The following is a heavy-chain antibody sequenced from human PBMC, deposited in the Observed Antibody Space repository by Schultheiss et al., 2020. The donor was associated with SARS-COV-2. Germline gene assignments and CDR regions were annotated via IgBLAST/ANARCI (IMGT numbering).Heavy chain of an antibody. Sequence: GGSLRLSCAASRFTFTNYAMTCVRQAPGKGLEWVAVIWYDGSHKYYADSVKGRFPISRDNSKNTLYLQMNSLRAEDTAVYYCAREIDGSGSYYNDVAFDIWGQGTMVTVSS. V-gene: IGHV3-33*08. J-gene: IGHJ3*02. CDR2: IWYDGSHK. CDR3: AREIDGSGSYYNDVAFDI. CDR1: RFTFTNYA. D-gene: IGHD3-10*01.